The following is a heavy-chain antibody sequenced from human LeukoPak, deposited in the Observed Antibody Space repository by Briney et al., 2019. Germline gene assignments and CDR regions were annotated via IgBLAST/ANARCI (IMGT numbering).Heavy chain of an antibody. CDR1: SGFA. Sequence: PGGSLRLSCAAFSGFAMSWVRQAPGKGLEWVSAISGPGDDTYYPDSVKGRVTISRDNSKNTLFLQINNLRIEDTAVYYCTRGHRASSSFFDHWAQGILATVSS. CDR3: TRGHRASSSFFDH. V-gene: IGHV3-23*01. J-gene: IGHJ4*02. CDR2: ISGPGDDT.